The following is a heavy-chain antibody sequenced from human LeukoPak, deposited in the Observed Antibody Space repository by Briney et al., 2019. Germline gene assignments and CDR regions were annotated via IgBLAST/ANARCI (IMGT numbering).Heavy chain of an antibody. CDR2: ISGSGGST. D-gene: IGHD1-26*01. J-gene: IGHJ1*01. V-gene: IGHV3-23*01. Sequence: QPGGSLRLSCAASGFTFSSYAMSWVRQAPGKGLEWVSAISGSGGSTYYADSVRDRFTISRDNSMNTLYLQMNSLRAEDTAVYYCAKDGVGATTRSEYSQHWGQGTLVTVSS. CDR1: GFTFSSYA. CDR3: AKDGVGATTRSEYSQH.